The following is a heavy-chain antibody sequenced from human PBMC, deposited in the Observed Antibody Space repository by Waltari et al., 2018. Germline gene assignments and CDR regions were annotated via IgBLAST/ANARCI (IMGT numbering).Heavy chain of an antibody. CDR3: ATRPHKSARDVYYGVFDY. CDR1: GFTFSNYW. D-gene: IGHD3-22*01. CDR2: IKQDGSEK. Sequence: EVHLVESGGGLVQPGGSLRLSCVGSGFTFSNYWMTWVRQVPGKGREWVANIKQDGSEKYYEDSVKGRFTISRDNAKNSLYLQMNSLRAEDTAVYYCATRPHKSARDVYYGVFDYWGRGTLVTVSS. V-gene: IGHV3-7*01. J-gene: IGHJ4*02.